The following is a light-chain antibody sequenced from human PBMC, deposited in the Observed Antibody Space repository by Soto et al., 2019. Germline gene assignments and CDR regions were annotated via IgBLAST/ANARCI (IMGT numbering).Light chain of an antibody. J-gene: IGKJ1*01. CDR3: QHYNSYSEA. CDR2: AAS. V-gene: IGKV3-20*01. Sequence: IVLNQSAVTLSLYQGEGATLSCRASQTVSKNYLAWYQQKAGQAPRLVIYAASTRATGIPDRFSGSGSGTEFTLTISSLQPDDFATYYCQHYNSYSEAFGQVSNVDIK. CDR1: QTVSKNY.